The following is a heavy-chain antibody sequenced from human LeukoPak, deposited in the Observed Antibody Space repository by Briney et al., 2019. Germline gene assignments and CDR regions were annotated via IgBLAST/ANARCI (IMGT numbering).Heavy chain of an antibody. V-gene: IGHV1-46*01. CDR3: ARLDFDWFDP. CDR2: INPSGGST. J-gene: IGHJ5*02. Sequence: ASVKVSCKAPGYAFTSYYMHWVRQAPGQGLEWMGIINPSGGSTSYAQKFQGRVTMTRDTSTSTVYMELSSLRSEDTAVYYCARLDFDWFDPWGQGTLVTVSS. D-gene: IGHD3/OR15-3a*01. CDR1: GYAFTSYY.